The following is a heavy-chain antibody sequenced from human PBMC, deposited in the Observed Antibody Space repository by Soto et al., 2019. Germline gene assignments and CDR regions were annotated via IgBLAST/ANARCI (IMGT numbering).Heavy chain of an antibody. D-gene: IGHD1-1*01. J-gene: IGHJ6*02. V-gene: IGHV4-31*03. CDR3: ARAPIPNWNYYGMDV. Sequence: SETLSLTCTVSGGSVNSGGYHFGWMRQRPGKGLELIGDIYYSGSTYYNPSLKSRVTISIDTSTNHFSLHLSALTAADTAVYYCARAPIPNWNYYGMDVWGQGTTVTVSS. CDR1: GGSVNSGGYH. CDR2: IYYSGST.